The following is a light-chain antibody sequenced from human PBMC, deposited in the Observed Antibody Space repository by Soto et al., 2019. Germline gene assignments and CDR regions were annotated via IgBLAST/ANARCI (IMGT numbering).Light chain of an antibody. J-gene: IGKJ5*01. CDR1: HGVSNF. Sequence: DIQLTQSPFFLSASVGDRATITCRASHGVSNFLVWYQQKAGKAPKSLIYAASTLQSGVPSRFSGSGSGTEFTLTISSLQPEDSATYYCRQHNNYPITFGQGTRLEIK. V-gene: IGKV1-9*01. CDR2: AAS. CDR3: RQHNNYPIT.